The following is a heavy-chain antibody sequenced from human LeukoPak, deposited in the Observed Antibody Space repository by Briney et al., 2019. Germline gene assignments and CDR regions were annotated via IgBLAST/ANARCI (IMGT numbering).Heavy chain of an antibody. J-gene: IGHJ5*02. CDR1: GGSISSSNW. D-gene: IGHD3-22*01. CDR3: ASGPKAYYDSSGKYNWFDP. CDR2: IYHSGST. Sequence: PSETLSLTCAVSGGSISSSNWWSWARQPPGKGLEWIGEIYHSGSTNYNPSLKSRVTISVDKSKNQFSLKLSSVTAADTAVYYCASGPKAYYDSSGKYNWFDPWGQGTLVTVSS. V-gene: IGHV4-4*02.